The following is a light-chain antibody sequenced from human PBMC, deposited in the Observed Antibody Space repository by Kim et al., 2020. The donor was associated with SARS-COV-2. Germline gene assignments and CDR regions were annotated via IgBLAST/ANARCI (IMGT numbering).Light chain of an antibody. CDR1: QRVSSSY. V-gene: IGKV3-20*01. CDR2: GAS. CDR3: QQYGSSPWT. J-gene: IGKJ1*01. Sequence: SPGESAAPSGRARQRVSSSYLAWYQQKPGQAPRLLIYGASSRATGIPDRFSGSGSGTDFTLTISRLEPEDFAVYYCQQYGSSPWTFGQGTKVDIK.